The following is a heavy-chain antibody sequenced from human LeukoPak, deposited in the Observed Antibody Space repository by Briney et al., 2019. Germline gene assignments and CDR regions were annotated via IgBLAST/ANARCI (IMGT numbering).Heavy chain of an antibody. CDR2: IIPIFGTA. D-gene: IGHD2-2*01. CDR1: GGTFSSYA. V-gene: IGHV1-69*05. Sequence: ASVKVSCKASGGTFSSYAISWVRQAPGQGLEWMGGIIPIFGTANYAQKFQGRVTMTRDTSTGTVYMELSSLRSEDTAVYYCARAPSSSRCSSTSCYYYYYYMDVWGKGTTVTISS. J-gene: IGHJ6*03. CDR3: ARAPSSSRCSSTSCYYYYYYMDV.